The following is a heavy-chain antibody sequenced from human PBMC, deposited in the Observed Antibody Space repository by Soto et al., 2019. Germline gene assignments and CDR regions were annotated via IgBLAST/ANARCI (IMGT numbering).Heavy chain of an antibody. D-gene: IGHD6-19*01. Sequence: DSVKVCFKACGYPFTGYYMHLVRQAPGQGLEWMGWINPNSGGTNYAQKFQGWVAMTRDTSISTAYMDLSRLRSDDTAVYYCARAYQYSSGWYYFDYWGQGTLVTVSS. CDR3: ARAYQYSSGWYYFDY. CDR1: GYPFTGYY. CDR2: INPNSGGT. V-gene: IGHV1-2*04. J-gene: IGHJ4*02.